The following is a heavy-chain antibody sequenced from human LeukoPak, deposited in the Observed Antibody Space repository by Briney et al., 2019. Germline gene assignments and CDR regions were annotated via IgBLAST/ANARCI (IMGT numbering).Heavy chain of an antibody. V-gene: IGHV4-61*02. D-gene: IGHD2-21*02. J-gene: IGHJ3*02. CDR2: IYTSGST. CDR1: GGSISSSSYY. CDR3: ARQRRSGDDAFDI. Sequence: SETLSLTCTVSGGSISSSSYYWTWIRQPAGKGLEWIGRIYTSGSTNYNPSLKSRVTISVDTSKNQFSLKLSSVTAADTAVYYCARQRRSGDDAFDIWGQGTMVTVSS.